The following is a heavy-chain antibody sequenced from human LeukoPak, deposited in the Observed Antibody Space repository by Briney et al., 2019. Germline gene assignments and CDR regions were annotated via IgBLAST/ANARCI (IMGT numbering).Heavy chain of an antibody. D-gene: IGHD3-3*01. CDR2: IYSGGTT. V-gene: IGHV3-66*01. CDR3: ARDPLNDFWSGYDNY. J-gene: IGHJ4*02. Sequence: GGSLRLSCAASGFTVSSNSMSWVRQAPGKGLEWVSVIYSGGTTYYADSVKGRFTISKDNSKNTLYLQMNSLRAEDTAVYYCARDPLNDFWSGYDNYWGQGTLVTVSS. CDR1: GFTVSSNS.